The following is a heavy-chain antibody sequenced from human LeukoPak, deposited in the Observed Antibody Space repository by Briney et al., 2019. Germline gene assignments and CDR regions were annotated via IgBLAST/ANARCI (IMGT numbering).Heavy chain of an antibody. CDR2: IKACNGDT. J-gene: IGHJ4*02. D-gene: IGHD2-21*01. Sequence: ASVKVCCKASGYIFTKYVVHWGRQAPGQRPEWMGWIKACNGDTKYSQNFQDRLTITRDTSASTVYMELSSLTSEDTALYYCARDDCGDTCYPGGYWGQGTLVTVSS. CDR1: GYIFTKYV. CDR3: ARDDCGDTCYPGGY. V-gene: IGHV1-3*01.